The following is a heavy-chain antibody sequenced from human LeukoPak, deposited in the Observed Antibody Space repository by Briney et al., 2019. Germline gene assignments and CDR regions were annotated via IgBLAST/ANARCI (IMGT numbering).Heavy chain of an antibody. V-gene: IGHV4-39*01. CDR3: ARPTAEYLYGMDV. D-gene: IGHD2-2*01. CDR1: GGSISSSSNY. Sequence: SETLSLTCTVSGGSISSSSNYWGWIRQPPGKGLEWIGSVYYSGSTYYNPSLKSRVTISVDTSKNQFSLKLSSVTAADTAVYYCARPTAEYLYGMDVWGQGTTVTVSS. CDR2: VYYSGST. J-gene: IGHJ6*02.